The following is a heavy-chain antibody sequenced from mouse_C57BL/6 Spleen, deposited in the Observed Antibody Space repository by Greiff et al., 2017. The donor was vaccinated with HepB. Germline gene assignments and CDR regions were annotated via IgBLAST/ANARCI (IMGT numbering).Heavy chain of an antibody. CDR3: ARKAHYYGSLYYFDY. J-gene: IGHJ2*01. V-gene: IGHV1-59*01. D-gene: IGHD1-1*01. Sequence: VQLQQPGAELVRPGTSVKLSCKASGYTFTSYWMHWVKQRPGQGLEWIGVIDPSDSYTNYNQKFKGKATLTVDTSSSTAYMQLSSLTSEDSAVYYCARKAHYYGSLYYFDYWGQGTTLTVSS. CDR2: IDPSDSYT. CDR1: GYTFTSYW.